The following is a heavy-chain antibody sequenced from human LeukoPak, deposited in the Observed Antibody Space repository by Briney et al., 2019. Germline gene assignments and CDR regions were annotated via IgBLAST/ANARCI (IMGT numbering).Heavy chain of an antibody. Sequence: GGSLRLSCAASGFTFSSYAMSWVRQAPGKGLEWVAVVSNDGNNKYYADSVKGRFTISRDNSKNTLYLQMNSLRVEDTAVYYCARDYIVPAGPYQFDYWGQGTLVTVSS. V-gene: IGHV3-30-3*01. CDR1: GFTFSSYA. J-gene: IGHJ4*02. D-gene: IGHD2-2*01. CDR2: VSNDGNNK. CDR3: ARDYIVPAGPYQFDY.